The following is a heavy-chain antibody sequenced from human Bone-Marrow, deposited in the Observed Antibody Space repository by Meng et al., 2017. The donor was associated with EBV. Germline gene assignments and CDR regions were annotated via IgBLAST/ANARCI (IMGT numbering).Heavy chain of an antibody. J-gene: IGHJ4*02. V-gene: IGHV1-69*01. Sequence: QGTVVKAGVKVKKPGSSVKVACKTSGGHFNSDAISWVRQAPGQGLEWMGGLIPFLDAPNYAKKFQGRVTITADESTSTHYMELSSLRSEDTAVYYCASEAGRGYTPDYWGQGTLVTVSS. CDR3: ASEAGRGYTPDY. CDR1: GGHFNSDA. D-gene: IGHD3-10*01. CDR2: LIPFLDAP.